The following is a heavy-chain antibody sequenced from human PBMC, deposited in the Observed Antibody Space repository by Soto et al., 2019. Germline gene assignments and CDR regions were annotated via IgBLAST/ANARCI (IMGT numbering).Heavy chain of an antibody. Sequence: ASVKVSCKASGYTFTGYYMHWLRQAPGQGLEWVGWINPDSGDTNYAQKFQGRVTVTRDTSISTAYMEVNGLRSDDTAVYYCARSVSFTTPSPDFWGQGTLVTVSS. J-gene: IGHJ4*02. V-gene: IGHV1-2*02. CDR2: INPDSGDT. D-gene: IGHD1-1*01. CDR3: ARSVSFTTPSPDF. CDR1: GYTFTGYY.